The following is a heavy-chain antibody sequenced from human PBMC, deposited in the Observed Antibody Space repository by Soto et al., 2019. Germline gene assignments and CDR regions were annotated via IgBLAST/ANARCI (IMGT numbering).Heavy chain of an antibody. Sequence: GSLRLSCAASGFTFSSYAMSWVRQAPGKGLEWVSAISGSGGSTYYADSVKGRFTISRDNSKNTLYLQMNSLRAEDTAVYYCAKDWDPNDFWSGFYPYYYYGMDVWGQGTTVTVSS. CDR3: AKDWDPNDFWSGFYPYYYYGMDV. V-gene: IGHV3-23*01. CDR2: ISGSGGST. J-gene: IGHJ6*02. D-gene: IGHD3-3*01. CDR1: GFTFSSYA.